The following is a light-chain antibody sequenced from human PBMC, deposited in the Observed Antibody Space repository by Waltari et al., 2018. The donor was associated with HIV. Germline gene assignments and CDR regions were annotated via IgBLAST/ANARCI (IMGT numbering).Light chain of an antibody. Sequence: IVMTRSPLSLSVTPGEPASISCRSTQSLLHSIGYNYLDWYLQKPGQSPQLLIYLGSNRASGVPDRFSGSGSGTDFTLKISRVEAEDVGVYYCMQALQTPFTFGPGTKVDIK. CDR1: QSLLHSIGYNY. CDR2: LGS. CDR3: MQALQTPFT. V-gene: IGKV2-28*01. J-gene: IGKJ3*01.